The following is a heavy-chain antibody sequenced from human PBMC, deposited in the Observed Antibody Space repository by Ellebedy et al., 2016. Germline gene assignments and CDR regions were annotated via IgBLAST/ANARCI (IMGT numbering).Heavy chain of an antibody. V-gene: IGHV3-66*01. CDR2: LYGGGQT. D-gene: IGHD4/OR15-4a*01. Sequence: GGSLRLSXTASGFTVTSDYMGWVRQPPGKGLEYVSLLYGGGQTHYTDSVKGRFTVSRDISKNTLFLQMNSLRAGDTAVYYCAKSAEYGSWGQGTPVIVSS. CDR3: AKSAEYGS. CDR1: GFTVTSDY. J-gene: IGHJ5*02.